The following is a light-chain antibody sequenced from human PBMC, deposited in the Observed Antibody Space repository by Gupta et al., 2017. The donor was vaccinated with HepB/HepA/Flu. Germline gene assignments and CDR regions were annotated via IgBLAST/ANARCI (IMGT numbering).Light chain of an antibody. CDR1: QRISSN. J-gene: IGKJ1*01. CDR3: QQYNDWPRT. CDR2: DAS. Sequence: EIVLTQSPATLSVSPGERAVLSCRASQRISSNLVWYQQKPGQAPRLLIYDASSRASGIPARFSGSGSGTEFTLTISSLQSEDFAVFYCQQYNDWPRTFGQGTKVEVK. V-gene: IGKV3-15*01.